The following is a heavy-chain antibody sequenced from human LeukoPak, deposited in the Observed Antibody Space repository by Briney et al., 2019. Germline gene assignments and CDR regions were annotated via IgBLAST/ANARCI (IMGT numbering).Heavy chain of an antibody. Sequence: GGSLRLSCAASGFTFSNYGMNWVRQAPGKGLEWVSSISSSSSYIYYADSVKGRFTISRDNAKNSLYLQMNSLRAEDTAVYYCARDSGYCSSTSCSFGNWGQGTLVTVSS. J-gene: IGHJ4*02. D-gene: IGHD2-2*01. CDR2: ISSSSSYI. V-gene: IGHV3-21*01. CDR3: ARDSGYCSSTSCSFGN. CDR1: GFTFSNYG.